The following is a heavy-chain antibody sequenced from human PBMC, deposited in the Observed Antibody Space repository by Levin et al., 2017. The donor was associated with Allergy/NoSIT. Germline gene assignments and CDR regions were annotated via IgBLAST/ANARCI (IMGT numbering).Heavy chain of an antibody. V-gene: IGHV4-31*03. CDR2: IYYSGST. CDR1: GGSISSGGYY. CDR3: ARDRAYYDSSGYYPENWFDP. Sequence: SETLSLTCTVSGGSISSGGYYWSWIRQHPGKGLEWIGYIYYSGSTYYNPSLKSRVTISVDTSKNQFSLKLSSVTAADTAVYYCARDRAYYDSSGYYPENWFDPWGQGTLVTVSS. J-gene: IGHJ5*02. D-gene: IGHD3-22*01.